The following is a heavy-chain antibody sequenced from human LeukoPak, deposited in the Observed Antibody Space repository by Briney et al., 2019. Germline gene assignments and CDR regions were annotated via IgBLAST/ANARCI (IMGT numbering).Heavy chain of an antibody. Sequence: GASVKVSCKASGYTFTSYDINWVRQATGQGLEWLGWMNPNSGNTGYAQKFQGRVTMTRNTSISTAYMELSSLSSEDTAVYYCARGVCGGSCRDDYYYYMDVWGKGTTVTVSS. CDR1: GYTFTSYD. D-gene: IGHD2-15*01. CDR3: ARGVCGGSCRDDYYYYMDV. V-gene: IGHV1-8*01. J-gene: IGHJ6*03. CDR2: MNPNSGNT.